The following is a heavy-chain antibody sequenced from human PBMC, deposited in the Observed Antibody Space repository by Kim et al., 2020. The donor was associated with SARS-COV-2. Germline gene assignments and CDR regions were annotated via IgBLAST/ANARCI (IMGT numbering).Heavy chain of an antibody. V-gene: IGHV3-33*01. CDR3: ARDWVNYYDSSGPSAQEAFDI. Sequence: GGSLRLSCAASGFTFSSYGMHWVRQAPGKGLEWVAVIWYDGSNKYYADSVKGRFTISRDNSKNTLYLQMNSLRAEDTAVYYCARDWVNYYDSSGPSAQEAFDIWGQGTMVTVSS. D-gene: IGHD3-22*01. CDR1: GFTFSSYG. CDR2: IWYDGSNK. J-gene: IGHJ3*02.